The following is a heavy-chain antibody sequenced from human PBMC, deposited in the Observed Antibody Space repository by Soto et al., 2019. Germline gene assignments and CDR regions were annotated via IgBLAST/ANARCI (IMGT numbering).Heavy chain of an antibody. Sequence: EVQLVESGGRLVQPGGSLRRSCAASGFSFNTYWMHWVRQAPGKGPVWVSRINSDGSVTDYAGSVKGRFTISRDNAKNALYLQMNSLGAEDTAVYYCASAMTSVGATTTGDYWGQGTLVTVSS. D-gene: IGHD1-26*01. V-gene: IGHV3-74*01. CDR2: INSDGSVT. CDR1: GFSFNTYW. CDR3: ASAMTSVGATTTGDY. J-gene: IGHJ4*02.